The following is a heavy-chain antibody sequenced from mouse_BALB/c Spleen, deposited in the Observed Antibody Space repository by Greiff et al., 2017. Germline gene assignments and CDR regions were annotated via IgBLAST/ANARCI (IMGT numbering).Heavy chain of an antibody. CDR2: IYPYNGGT. V-gene: IGHV1S29*02. CDR1: GYTFTDYN. D-gene: IGHD1-1*01. Sequence: EVQLQQSGPELVKPGASVKISCKASGYTFTDYNMHWVKQSHGKSLEWIGYIYPYNGGTGYNQKFKSKATLTVDNSSSTAYMELRSLTSEDSAVYYGARPASSDAMDYWGQGTTLTVSS. CDR3: ARPASSDAMDY. J-gene: IGHJ4*01.